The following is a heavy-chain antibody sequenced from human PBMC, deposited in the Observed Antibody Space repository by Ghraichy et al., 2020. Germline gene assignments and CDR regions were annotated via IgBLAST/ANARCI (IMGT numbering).Heavy chain of an antibody. CDR2: ISSSGSTI. Sequence: GGSLRLSCAASGFTFSSYEMNWVRQAPGKGLEWVSYISSSGSTIYYADSVKGRFTICRDNAKNSLYLQMNSLRAEDTAVYYCARAILPIPFDYWGQGTLVTVSS. J-gene: IGHJ4*02. D-gene: IGHD2-2*02. CDR1: GFTFSSYE. V-gene: IGHV3-48*03. CDR3: ARAILPIPFDY.